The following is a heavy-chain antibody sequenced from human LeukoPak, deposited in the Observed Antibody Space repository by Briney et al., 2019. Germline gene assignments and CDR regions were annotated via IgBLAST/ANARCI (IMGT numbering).Heavy chain of an antibody. Sequence: SQTLSLTCTVSGGSISSGGYSWNWLRQHPGKGLEWIGFIYYSGSTYYNPSLKSRVTISVDTSKNQFSLKLSSVTAADTAVYYCARNWGITSIDYWGQGTLVTVSS. D-gene: IGHD3-10*01. CDR3: ARNWGITSIDY. CDR1: GGSISSGGYS. CDR2: IYYSGST. J-gene: IGHJ4*02. V-gene: IGHV4-31*03.